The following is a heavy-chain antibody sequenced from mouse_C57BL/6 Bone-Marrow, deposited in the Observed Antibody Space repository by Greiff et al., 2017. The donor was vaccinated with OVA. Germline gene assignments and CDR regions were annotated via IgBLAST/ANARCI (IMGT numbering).Heavy chain of an antibody. J-gene: IGHJ2*01. V-gene: IGHV1-80*01. CDR1: GYAFTSYW. CDR3: EGGDF. CDR2: IYPGDGDT. Sequence: QVQLQQSGAELVKPGASVEISCKASGYAFTSYWMNWVKQRPGQGLEWIGQIYPGDGDTNYNGKFKGKATLTADTSSSTAYMQLSSLIAEDSAVYVCEGGDFWGQGTTLTVSS.